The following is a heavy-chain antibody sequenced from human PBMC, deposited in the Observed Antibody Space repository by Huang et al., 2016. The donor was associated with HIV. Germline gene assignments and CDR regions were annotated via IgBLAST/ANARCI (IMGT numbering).Heavy chain of an antibody. CDR3: ASASIAARRWFDP. CDR1: GGSMSSSY. V-gene: IGHV4-59*01. D-gene: IGHD6-6*01. J-gene: IGHJ5*02. Sequence: QVQLQESGPGLVKPSETLSLTCTVSGGSMSSSYWSWIRQPPGKGLEWIVYIDYSGSTNYNPSLKSRVTISVDTSKNQLSLRLSFVTAADTAVYYCASASIAARRWFDPWGQGSLVTVSS. CDR2: IDYSGST.